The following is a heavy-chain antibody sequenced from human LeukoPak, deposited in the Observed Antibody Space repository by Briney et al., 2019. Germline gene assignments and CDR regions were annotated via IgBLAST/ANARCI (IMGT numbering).Heavy chain of an antibody. CDR3: ARDKGHAAAASLYYFDY. J-gene: IGHJ4*02. Sequence: SVKVSCKASGGTFSSYAISWVRQAPGQGLEWMGRIMHILGIANYAQKFQGRVTITADKSTSTAYMELSSLRSEDTAVYYCARDKGHAAAASLYYFDYWGQGTLVTVSS. V-gene: IGHV1-69*04. CDR1: GGTFSSYA. D-gene: IGHD6-13*01. CDR2: IMHILGIA.